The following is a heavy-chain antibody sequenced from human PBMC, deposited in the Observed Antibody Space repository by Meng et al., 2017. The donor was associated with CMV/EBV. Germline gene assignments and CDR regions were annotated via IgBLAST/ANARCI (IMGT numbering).Heavy chain of an antibody. J-gene: IGHJ3*02. Sequence: SVKVSCKASGGTFSSYAISWVRQAPGQGLEWMGGIIPIFGTANYAQKFQGRVTITTDESTSTAYMELSSLRSEDTAVYYCARVEYYYDSSGSGGAFDIWGQGTMVTVSS. V-gene: IGHV1-69*05. D-gene: IGHD3-22*01. CDR2: IIPIFGTA. CDR3: ARVEYYYDSSGSGGAFDI. CDR1: GGTFSSYA.